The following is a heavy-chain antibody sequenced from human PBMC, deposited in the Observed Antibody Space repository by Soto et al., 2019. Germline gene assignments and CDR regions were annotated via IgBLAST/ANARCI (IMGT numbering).Heavy chain of an antibody. CDR3: AFGYYDIWSGYYGIYYFDY. J-gene: IGHJ4*02. CDR1: GFSFSNYA. CDR2: ISGSGINT. V-gene: IGHV3-23*01. D-gene: IGHD3-3*01. Sequence: GGSLRLSCAASGFSFSNYAMIWVRQGPGKGLEWVSAISGSGINTYYADSVKGRFTISRDNSKNTLNLQMDSLRAEDTAVYYCAFGYYDIWSGYYGIYYFDYWGQGTLVTVSS.